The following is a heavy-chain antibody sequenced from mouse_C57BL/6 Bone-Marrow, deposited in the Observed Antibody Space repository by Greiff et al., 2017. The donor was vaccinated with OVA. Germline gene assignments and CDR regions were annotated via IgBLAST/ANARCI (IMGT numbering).Heavy chain of an antibody. V-gene: IGHV5-9-1*02. J-gene: IGHJ4*01. CDR1: GFTFSSYA. CDR2: ISSGGNYI. CDR3: TTGGGYPYYAMDY. D-gene: IGHD2-2*01. Sequence: EVMLVESGEGLVKPGGSLKLSCAASGFTFSSYAMSCVRQTPEKRLEWVAYISSGGNYIYYADTVKGRFTISRDNARNTLYMKMSSLKYEDTAMYYCTTGGGYPYYAMDYWGQGTSVTVSS.